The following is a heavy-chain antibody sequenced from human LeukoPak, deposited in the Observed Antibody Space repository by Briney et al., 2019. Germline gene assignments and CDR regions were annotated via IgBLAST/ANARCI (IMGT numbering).Heavy chain of an antibody. Sequence: ASVKVSCKASGYTFNGYYMHWVRQAPGQGLEWMGWINPNSGGTNYAQKFQGRVTMTRDTSISTAYMELSRLRSDDTAVYYCARDRVSDYGDYVSIFDYWGQGTLVTVSS. J-gene: IGHJ4*02. V-gene: IGHV1-2*02. CDR2: INPNSGGT. D-gene: IGHD4-17*01. CDR3: ARDRVSDYGDYVSIFDY. CDR1: GYTFNGYY.